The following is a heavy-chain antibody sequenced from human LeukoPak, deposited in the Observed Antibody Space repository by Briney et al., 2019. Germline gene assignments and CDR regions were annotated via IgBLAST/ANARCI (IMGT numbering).Heavy chain of an antibody. V-gene: IGHV3-7*01. D-gene: IGHD2-15*01. CDR1: TFTFSDYG. CDR2: IKQDGSEK. J-gene: IGHJ4*02. CDR3: ARQRRYCSGDSCYQRTFDF. Sequence: GGSLRLSCVGSTFTFSDYGMHWVRQAPGKGLEWVANIKQDGSEKYYVDSVKGRFTISRDNAKNSVYMQMNSLRAEDTAVYSCARQRRYCSGDSCYQRTFDFWGQGTLVTVSS.